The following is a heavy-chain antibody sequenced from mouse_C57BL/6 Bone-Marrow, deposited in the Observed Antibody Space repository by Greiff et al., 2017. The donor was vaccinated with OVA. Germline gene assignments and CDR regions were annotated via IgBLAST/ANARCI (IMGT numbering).Heavy chain of an antibody. J-gene: IGHJ4*01. V-gene: IGHV2-9*01. CDR3: AKFTVVANGDYAMDY. D-gene: IGHD1-1*01. CDR2: IWGGGST. CDR1: GFSLTSYG. Sequence: VQRVESGPGLVAPSQSLSITCTVSGFSLTSYGVDWVRQPPGKGLEWLGVIWGGGSTNYNSALMSRLSISKDNSKSQVFLKMNSLQTDDTAMYYCAKFTVVANGDYAMDYWGQGTSVTVSS.